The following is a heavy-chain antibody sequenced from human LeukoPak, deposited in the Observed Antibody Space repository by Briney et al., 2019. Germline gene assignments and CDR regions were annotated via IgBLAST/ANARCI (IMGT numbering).Heavy chain of an antibody. D-gene: IGHD3-22*01. J-gene: IGHJ4*02. Sequence: PGGSLRPSCAASGFTFSSYAMSWVRQAPGKGLEWVSAISGSGGSTYYADSVKGRFTISRDNSKNTLYLQMNSLRAEDTAVYYCAKAAPYYDSSGYYGNYFDYWGQGTLVTVSS. CDR1: GFTFSSYA. CDR2: ISGSGGST. CDR3: AKAAPYYDSSGYYGNYFDY. V-gene: IGHV3-23*01.